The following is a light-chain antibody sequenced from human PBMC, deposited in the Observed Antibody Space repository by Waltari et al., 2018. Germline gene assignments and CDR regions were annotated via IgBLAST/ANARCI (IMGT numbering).Light chain of an antibody. CDR1: QSVSSY. J-gene: IGKJ2*03. CDR2: GAS. V-gene: IGKV3-11*01. Sequence: VILTQSPATLSLSPGERATLSCRASQSVSSYLAWYQQTPGQAPRLIFQGASSRATGIPGRCSGSGSGTYFTLTISSLEPEDVGVYHCYQHSSGYSFGQGTRVEIK. CDR3: YQHSSGYS.